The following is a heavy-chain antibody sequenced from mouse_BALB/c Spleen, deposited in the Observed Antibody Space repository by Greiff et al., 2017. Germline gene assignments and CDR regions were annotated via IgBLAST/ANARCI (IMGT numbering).Heavy chain of an antibody. CDR3: ARDRGYDYDGWYFEV. D-gene: IGHD2-4*01. V-gene: IGHV2-9*02. CDR2: IWAGGST. J-gene: IGHJ1*01. CDR1: GFSLTSYG. Sequence: QVQLQQSGPGLVAPSQSLSITCTVSGFSLTSYGVHWVRQPPGKGLEWLGVIWAGGSTNYNSALMSRLSISKDNSKSQVFLKMNSLQTDDTARYYCARDRGYDYDGWYFEVWGAGTTVTVSS.